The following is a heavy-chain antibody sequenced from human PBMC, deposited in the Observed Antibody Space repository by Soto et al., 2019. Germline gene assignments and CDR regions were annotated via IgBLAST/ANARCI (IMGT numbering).Heavy chain of an antibody. J-gene: IGHJ6*03. D-gene: IGHD3-3*01. CDR2: IWYDGSNK. V-gene: IGHV3-33*01. Sequence: GGSLRLSCAASGFTFSSYGMHWVRQAPGKGLEWVAVIWYDGSNKYYADSVKGRFTISRDNSKNTLYLQMNSLRAEDTAVYYCARDGDFWSGCFPYYYYYYMDFSGKGTTVTVSS. CDR3: ARDGDFWSGCFPYYYYYYMDF. CDR1: GFTFSSYG.